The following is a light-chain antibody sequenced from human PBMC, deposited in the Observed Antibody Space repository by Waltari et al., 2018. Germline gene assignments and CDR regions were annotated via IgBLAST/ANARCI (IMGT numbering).Light chain of an antibody. V-gene: IGKV3-15*01. CDR3: QQYNKWPT. Sequence: EIVMTQYPATLSVSQGERATLSCRASQTVSIDLVWYHHRPGQAPRLLIYGASSRATGVPDRFSGSGSGTDFTLTISSLQPEDAAIYYCQQYNKWPTFGGGTKVEIK. CDR2: GAS. J-gene: IGKJ4*01. CDR1: QTVSID.